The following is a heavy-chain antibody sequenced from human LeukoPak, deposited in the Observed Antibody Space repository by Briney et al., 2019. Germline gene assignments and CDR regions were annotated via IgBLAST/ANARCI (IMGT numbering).Heavy chain of an antibody. Sequence: PGGSLRLSRAASGFTFSSYAMNWVRQAPGKGLEWVSGISGGGGSTYYADSVEGRFTISRDNSKNTLYLQMNSLRAEDTAVYYCAKWAGYSSGWYEGMSYWGQGTLVTVSS. J-gene: IGHJ4*02. V-gene: IGHV3-23*01. CDR2: ISGGGGST. D-gene: IGHD6-19*01. CDR1: GFTFSSYA. CDR3: AKWAGYSSGWYEGMSY.